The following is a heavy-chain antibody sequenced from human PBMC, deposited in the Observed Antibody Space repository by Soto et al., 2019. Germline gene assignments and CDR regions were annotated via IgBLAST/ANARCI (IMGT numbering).Heavy chain of an antibody. CDR3: ARGGEFYVLDV. CDR1: GGSISGYY. V-gene: IGHV4-4*07. D-gene: IGHD3-16*01. J-gene: IGHJ6*02. Sequence: QVQLQESGPGLVKPSETLSLTCTVSGGSISGYYWTWIRQPAGKGLEWIGRKHTSGTTNYNPSLKSRVTMSIETSTNQFSLNLSSVTAADTAVYYCARGGEFYVLDVWGQGTMVAVSS. CDR2: KHTSGTT.